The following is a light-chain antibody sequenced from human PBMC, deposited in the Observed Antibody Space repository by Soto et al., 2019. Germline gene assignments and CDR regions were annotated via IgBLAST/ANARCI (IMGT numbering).Light chain of an antibody. Sequence: QSAVTQPASVSGSPGQSITISCTGTSSDVGGYNYVSWYQQHPGKAPKLMIYDVSNRPSGVSNRFSGSKSGNTASLTISGLQAEDEADYYCSSYTSSTSYVFGIGTKLTVL. J-gene: IGLJ1*01. CDR3: SSYTSSTSYV. V-gene: IGLV2-14*03. CDR1: SSDVGGYNY. CDR2: DVS.